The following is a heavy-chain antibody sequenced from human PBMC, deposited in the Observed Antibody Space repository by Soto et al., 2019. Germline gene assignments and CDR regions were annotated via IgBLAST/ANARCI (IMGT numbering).Heavy chain of an antibody. CDR3: MLGSGWKDFDY. J-gene: IGHJ4*02. CDR2: IYYSGST. Sequence: SETLSLTCTVSGGSITSSSYYWGWIRQPPGKGLEWIGSIYYSGSTYYNPSLRSRVTISVDTSKNQFSLKLSSVTAADTAVYYCMLGSGWKDFDYWGQGTLVTVSS. CDR1: GGSITSSSYY. V-gene: IGHV4-39*01. D-gene: IGHD3-22*01.